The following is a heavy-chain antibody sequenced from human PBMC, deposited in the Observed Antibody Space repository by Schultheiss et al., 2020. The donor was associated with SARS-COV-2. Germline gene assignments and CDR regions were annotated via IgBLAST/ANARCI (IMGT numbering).Heavy chain of an antibody. CDR3: ARGGYSSGWRTGWFDP. CDR2: IYYSGST. CDR1: GGSISSYY. J-gene: IGHJ5*02. D-gene: IGHD6-19*01. V-gene: IGHV4-59*01. Sequence: SETLSLTCTVSGGSISSYYWSWIRQPPGKGLEWIGYIYYSGSTNYNLSLKSRVTISVDTSKNQFSLKLSSVTAADTAVYYCARGGYSSGWRTGWFDPWGQGTLVTVSS.